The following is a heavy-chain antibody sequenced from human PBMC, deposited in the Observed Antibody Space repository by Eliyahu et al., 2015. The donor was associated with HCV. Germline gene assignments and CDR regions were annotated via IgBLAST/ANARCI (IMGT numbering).Heavy chain of an antibody. CDR3: ARDYGYYDSSGYPEGDNAFDI. V-gene: IGHV3-21*01. CDR2: ISSSSSYI. CDR1: GFTFSSXS. Sequence: EVQLVESGGGLVKPGGSLRLSCAASGFTFSSXSMNXVRQAPGKGLEWVSSISSSSSYIXYADSVKGRFTISRDNAKNSLYLQMNSLRAEDTAVYYCARDYGYYDSSGYPEGDNAFDIWGQGTMVTVSS. J-gene: IGHJ3*02. D-gene: IGHD3-22*01.